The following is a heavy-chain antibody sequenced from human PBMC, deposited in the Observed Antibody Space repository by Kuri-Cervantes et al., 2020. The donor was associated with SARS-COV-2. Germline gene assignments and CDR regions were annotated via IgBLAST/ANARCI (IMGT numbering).Heavy chain of an antibody. CDR2: INWNGGST. V-gene: IGHV3-20*04. CDR3: ARGRSCSSTSCYTRVSNGMDV. J-gene: IGHJ6*02. CDR1: GFTFDDYG. D-gene: IGHD2-2*02. Sequence: GGSLRLSCAASGFTFDDYGMSWVRQAPGKGLEWVSGINWNGGSTGYADSVKGRFTISRDNAKNSLYLQMNSLRAGDTAVYYCARGRSCSSTSCYTRVSNGMDVWGQGTTVTVSS.